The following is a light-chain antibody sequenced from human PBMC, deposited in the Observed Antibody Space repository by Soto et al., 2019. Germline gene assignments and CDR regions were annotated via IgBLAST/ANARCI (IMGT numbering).Light chain of an antibody. V-gene: IGKV3-20*01. CDR2: GAS. CDR3: QQYGSSSFT. CDR1: QSVSSSY. Sequence: ENVLKQSPGTVSLSPGERATLSCRASQSVSSSYLAWYQQKPGQAPRLLIYGASSRATGIPDRFSGSGSGTDFTLTISRLEPEDFAVYYCQQYGSSSFTFGPGTKVDIK. J-gene: IGKJ3*01.